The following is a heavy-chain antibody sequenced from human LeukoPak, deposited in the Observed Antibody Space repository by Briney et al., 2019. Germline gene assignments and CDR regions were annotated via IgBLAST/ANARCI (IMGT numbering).Heavy chain of an antibody. J-gene: IGHJ4*02. CDR1: GFTFSSYA. Sequence: GGSLRLSCAASGFTFSSYAMSWVRQAPGKGLEWVANIKQDGSEKYYADSVKGRFTISRDNAKNSLYLQMNSLRAEDTAVYYCARDGSRLAAASVDYWGEGSLVSVSS. CDR3: ARDGSRLAAASVDY. V-gene: IGHV3-7*01. D-gene: IGHD6-13*01. CDR2: IKQDGSEK.